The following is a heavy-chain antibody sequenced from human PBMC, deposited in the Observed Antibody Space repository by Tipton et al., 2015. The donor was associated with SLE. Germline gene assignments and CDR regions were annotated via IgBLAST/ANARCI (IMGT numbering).Heavy chain of an antibody. J-gene: IGHJ4*02. CDR2: IYTSGST. CDR3: ARGRLVRGDYFFDY. V-gene: IGHV4-4*08. CDR1: GGSISSYY. Sequence: GLVKHSETLSLTCTVSGGSISSYYWSWIRQPPGKGLEWIGYIYTSGSTNYNPSLKSRVTISVDTSKNQFSLKLSSVTAADTAVYYCARGRLVRGDYFFDYWGQGTLVTVSS. D-gene: IGHD3-10*01.